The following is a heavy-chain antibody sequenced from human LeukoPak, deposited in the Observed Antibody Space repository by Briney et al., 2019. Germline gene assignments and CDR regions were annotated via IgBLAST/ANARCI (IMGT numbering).Heavy chain of an antibody. Sequence: SVKVSCKASGYTFTSYGISWVRQAPGQGLEWMGGIIPIFGTANYAQKFQGRVTITADESTSTAYMELSSLRSEDTAVYYCARATPASRIAAAGWGAFDIWGQGTMVTVSS. CDR3: ARATPASRIAAAGWGAFDI. D-gene: IGHD6-13*01. CDR1: GYTFTSYG. CDR2: IIPIFGTA. V-gene: IGHV1-69*13. J-gene: IGHJ3*02.